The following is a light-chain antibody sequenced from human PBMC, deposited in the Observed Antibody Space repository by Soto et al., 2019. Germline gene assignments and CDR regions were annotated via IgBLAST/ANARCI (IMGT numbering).Light chain of an antibody. Sequence: QPVLTQPASVSGSPGQSITMSCTGTSNDIGYYNYVSWYQQHPDKPPKLIIYGVTNRPSGVSHRFSGSKSDNTASLTISGLQAEDEAEYYCSAYTMTSKIVFGGGTKLTVL. V-gene: IGLV2-14*01. CDR1: SNDIGYYNY. CDR2: GVT. CDR3: SAYTMTSKIV. J-gene: IGLJ3*02.